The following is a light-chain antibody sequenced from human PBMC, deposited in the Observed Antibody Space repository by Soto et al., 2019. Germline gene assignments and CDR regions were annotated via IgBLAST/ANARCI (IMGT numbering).Light chain of an antibody. Sequence: DIQMTQSPSTLSAAVGDRVTITCRASQSVRSWLAWYQQKPGRAPKYLIYAASSLQSGVPSRFSGSGSGTEFTLTISSLQPEDFATYYFQQSYSTLWTFGQGTKVEIK. CDR3: QQSYSTLWT. V-gene: IGKV1-39*01. CDR1: QSVRSW. CDR2: AAS. J-gene: IGKJ1*01.